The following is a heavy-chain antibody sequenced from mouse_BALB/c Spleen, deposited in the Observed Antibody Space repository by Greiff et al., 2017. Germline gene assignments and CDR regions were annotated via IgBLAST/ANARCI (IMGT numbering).Heavy chain of an antibody. V-gene: IGHV5-15*02. J-gene: IGHJ4*01. CDR3: ARDRGLGAMDY. CDR2: ISNLANSI. Sequence: EVQGVESGGGLVQPGGSRKLSCAASGFTFSDYGMAWVRQAPGKGPEWVAFISNLANSIYYADTVTGRFTISRENAKNTLYLEMSSLRSEDTAMYYCARDRGLGAMDYWGQGTSVTVST. CDR1: GFTFSDYG. D-gene: IGHD4-1*01.